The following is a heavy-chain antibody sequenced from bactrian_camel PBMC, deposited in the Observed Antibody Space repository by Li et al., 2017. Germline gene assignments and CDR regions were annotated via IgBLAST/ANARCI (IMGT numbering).Heavy chain of an antibody. CDR2: IDSDGGT. CDR3: AAGKTRSGYDWWNPEGYEY. Sequence: HVQLVESGGGPVQAGGSLRLFCAASQFIGSSMCIGWFRQTPGKEREGVATIDSDGGTSYADSVKGRFTISKDNAKNTVYLQMDNMKIEDTAMYYCAAGKTRSGYDWWNPEGYEYWGQGTQVTVS. D-gene: IGHD7*01. CDR1: QFIGSSMC. V-gene: IGHV3S53*01. J-gene: IGHJ4*01.